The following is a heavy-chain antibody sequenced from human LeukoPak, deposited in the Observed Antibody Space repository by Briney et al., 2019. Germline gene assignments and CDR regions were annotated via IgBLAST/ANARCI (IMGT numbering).Heavy chain of an antibody. CDR2: IRSKAYGGTT. CDR3: TSGPGYDFWSGYYGY. CDR1: GFTFGDYA. J-gene: IGHJ4*02. Sequence: GGSLRLSCTASGFTFGDYAMSWFRQAPGKGLEWVGFIRSKAYGGTTEYAASVEGRLTISRDDSKSIAYLQMNSLKTEDTAVYYCTSGPGYDFWSGYYGYWGQGTLVTVSS. D-gene: IGHD3-3*01. V-gene: IGHV3-49*03.